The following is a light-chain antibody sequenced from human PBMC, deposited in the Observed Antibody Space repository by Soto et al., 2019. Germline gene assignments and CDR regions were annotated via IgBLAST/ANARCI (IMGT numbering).Light chain of an antibody. J-gene: IGLJ2*01. CDR1: SSNIGAGYD. Sequence: QSVRTQPPSVSGAPGQRVTISCTGSSSNIGAGYDVHWYQQLPGTAPKLLIYGNSNRPSGVPDRFSGSKSGTSASLVITGLQAEDEADYYCQSYDSSLSGYVVFGGGTKLTVL. V-gene: IGLV1-40*01. CDR3: QSYDSSLSGYVV. CDR2: GNS.